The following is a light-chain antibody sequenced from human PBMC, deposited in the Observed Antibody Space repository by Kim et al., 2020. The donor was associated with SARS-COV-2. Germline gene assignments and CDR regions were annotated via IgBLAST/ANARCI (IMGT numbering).Light chain of an antibody. CDR2: GKN. CDR1: SLRSYY. CDR3: NSRDSSGNPWV. J-gene: IGLJ3*02. V-gene: IGLV3-19*01. Sequence: AVGQTVRITCQGDSLRSYYASWNQQRPGQAPVLVIYGKNNRPSGIPDRFSGSSSGNTASLTITGAQAEDEADYYCNSRDSSGNPWVFGGGTKVTVL.